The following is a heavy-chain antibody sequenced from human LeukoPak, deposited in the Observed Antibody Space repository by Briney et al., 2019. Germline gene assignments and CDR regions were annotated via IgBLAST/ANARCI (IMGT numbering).Heavy chain of an antibody. V-gene: IGHV3-48*04. CDR1: GFTFSSNN. J-gene: IGHJ5*02. Sequence: GGSLRLSCAASGFTFSSNNMNWVRQAPGKGLEWISYISSSGITIYYADSVKGRFTISRDNAKNSLYLQMNSLRAEDTAVYYCARGGTAVAGRTYNWFDPWGQGTLVTVSS. CDR2: ISSSGITI. D-gene: IGHD6-19*01. CDR3: ARGGTAVAGRTYNWFDP.